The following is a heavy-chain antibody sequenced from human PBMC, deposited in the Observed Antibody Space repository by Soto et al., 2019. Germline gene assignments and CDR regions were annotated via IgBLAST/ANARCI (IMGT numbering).Heavy chain of an antibody. CDR2: TFHSGST. CDR1: GGSFRDDGYS. V-gene: IGHV4-30-2*06. J-gene: IGHJ5*02. Sequence: PSETLSLTCTVSGGSFRDDGYSWNWIRQSPGKGLEWIGCTFHSGSTLYSPSLKSRVSMSLDVSKNQFSLALTSVTAADTAVYYCATSSSGWPDWFDPWSPGSLVTVSS. CDR3: ATSSSGWPDWFDP. D-gene: IGHD6-19*01.